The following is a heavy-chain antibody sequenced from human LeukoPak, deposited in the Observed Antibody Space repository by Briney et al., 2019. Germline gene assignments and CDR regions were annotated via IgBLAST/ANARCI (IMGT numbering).Heavy chain of an antibody. D-gene: IGHD6-19*01. CDR3: ARDSGSGWYPGGEFDY. CDR1: GYTFTSYG. CDR2: INPNSGGT. J-gene: IGHJ4*02. Sequence: ASVKVSCKASGYTFTSYGISWVRQAPGQGLEWMGWINPNSGGTNYAQKFQGRVTMTRDTSISTAYMELSRLRSDDTAVYYCARDSGSGWYPGGEFDYWGQGTLVTVSS. V-gene: IGHV1-2*02.